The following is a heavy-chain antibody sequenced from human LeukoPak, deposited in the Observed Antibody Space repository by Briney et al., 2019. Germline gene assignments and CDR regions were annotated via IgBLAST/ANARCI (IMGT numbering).Heavy chain of an antibody. Sequence: GESLKISCKASGYRFIDYWIVWVRQIPGQGLEWMGTIYRGDSDTKYSPSLQGQVTISVDTSIGTAYLQWSSLKASDTAIYYCARQNDFRLDYWGQGTLVTVSS. D-gene: IGHD3-3*01. J-gene: IGHJ4*02. CDR2: IYRGDSDT. V-gene: IGHV5-51*01. CDR3: ARQNDFRLDY. CDR1: GYRFIDYW.